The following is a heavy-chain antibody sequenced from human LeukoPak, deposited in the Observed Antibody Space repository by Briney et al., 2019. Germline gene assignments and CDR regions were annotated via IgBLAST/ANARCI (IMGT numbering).Heavy chain of an antibody. CDR3: ARSLGVKGSPSHYYYYYYMDV. CDR1: GGTFSSYA. J-gene: IGHJ6*03. CDR2: IIPIFCTA. D-gene: IGHD4-23*01. Sequence: GASVKVSCKASGGTFSSYAISWVRQAPGQGLEWMGGIIPIFCTANYAQKFQGRVTITADESTSTAYMELSSLRSEDTAVYYCARSLGVKGSPSHYYYYYYMDVWGKGTTVTVSS. V-gene: IGHV1-69*13.